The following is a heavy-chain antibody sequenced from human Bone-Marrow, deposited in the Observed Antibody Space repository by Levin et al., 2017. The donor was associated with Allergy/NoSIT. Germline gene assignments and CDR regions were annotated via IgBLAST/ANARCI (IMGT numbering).Heavy chain of an antibody. V-gene: IGHV3-23*01. Sequence: SCAASGFTFSSYHMSWVRQAPGKGLEWVSAVSGSGATAYYADSVRGRFTISRDNSKNTVFLQMNSLRGEDTAVYFCAKGGAARPDYWSQGALVTVSS. CDR3: AKGGAARPDY. D-gene: IGHD6-6*01. CDR1: GFTFSSYH. J-gene: IGHJ4*02. CDR2: VSGSGATA.